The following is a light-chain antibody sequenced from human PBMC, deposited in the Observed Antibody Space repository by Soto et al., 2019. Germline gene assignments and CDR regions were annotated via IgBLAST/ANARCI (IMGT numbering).Light chain of an antibody. CDR2: DAS. CDR1: QSVSSH. V-gene: IGKV3-11*01. CDR3: QQRSNWPYP. Sequence: EIVLTQSPATLSLSPGERATLSCRASQSVSSHLAWYQQKPGQPPRLLIYDASNRATDIPARFSGSGSGTDFTLTISSLEPEDFAGYYCQQRSNWPYPFGQGTKLQIK. J-gene: IGKJ2*01.